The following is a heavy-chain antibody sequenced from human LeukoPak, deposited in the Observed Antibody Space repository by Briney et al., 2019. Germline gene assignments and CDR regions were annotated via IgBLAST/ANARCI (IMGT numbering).Heavy chain of an antibody. D-gene: IGHD3-16*01. Sequence: WGSLRDSSAASGFTFSSYWMHWVRQAPGKGLVWVSRINIDGSTSNYADSVKGRFTISRDNAKNAVYLQMNSLRVEDTAVYYCARASALAPPPFGYWGQGTLVTVSS. CDR3: ARASALAPPPFGY. CDR1: GFTFSSYW. V-gene: IGHV3-74*01. CDR2: INIDGSTS. J-gene: IGHJ4*02.